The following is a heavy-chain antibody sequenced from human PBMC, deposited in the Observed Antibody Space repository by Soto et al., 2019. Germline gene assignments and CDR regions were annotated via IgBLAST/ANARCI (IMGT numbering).Heavy chain of an antibody. CDR2: TYYRSKWYN. J-gene: IGHJ6*02. CDR3: ARVNIVVVPAAIGLTYYYYGMDV. V-gene: IGHV6-1*01. CDR1: GDSVSSNSAA. Sequence: SQTLSLTCAISGDSVSSNSAAWNWIRQSPSRGLEWLGRTYYRSKWYNDYAVSVKSRITINPDTSKNQFSLRLNSVTPEDTAVYYCARVNIVVVPAAIGLTYYYYGMDVWGQGTTVTVSS. D-gene: IGHD2-2*01.